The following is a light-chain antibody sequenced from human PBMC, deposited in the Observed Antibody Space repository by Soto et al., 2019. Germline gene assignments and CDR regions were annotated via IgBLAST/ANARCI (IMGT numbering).Light chain of an antibody. CDR3: QSRIN. Sequence: DIQMTQSPSTLSASVGDRVTITCRASQSISSWLAWYQQKPGKAPKLLIYDASSLESGVPSRFSGSGSGTEFTLTISSLQPDDFATYCRQSRINFGPGTKVDIK. CDR1: QSISSW. J-gene: IGKJ3*01. CDR2: DAS. V-gene: IGKV1-5*01.